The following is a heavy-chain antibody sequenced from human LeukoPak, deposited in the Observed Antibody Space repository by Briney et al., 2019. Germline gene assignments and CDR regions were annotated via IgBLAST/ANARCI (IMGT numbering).Heavy chain of an antibody. CDR2: FDPDDGDR. J-gene: IGHJ3*02. CDR1: GYNFAELS. CDR3: TTGWVSNSNAFDI. D-gene: IGHD6-6*01. Sequence: ASVKVSCKVSGYNFAELSMYWVRQAPGKGFEWLGGFDPDDGDRVYAQKFQGRVTTTEDSSAETGYMELSSLTSDDTAVYYCTTGWVSNSNAFDIWGQGTLIIVSS. V-gene: IGHV1-24*01.